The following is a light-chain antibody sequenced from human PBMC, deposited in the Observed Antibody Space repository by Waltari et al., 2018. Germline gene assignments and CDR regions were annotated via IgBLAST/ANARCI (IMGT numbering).Light chain of an antibody. J-gene: IGKJ1*01. V-gene: IGKV3-20*01. CDR1: QSVSRT. CDR3: QHYVRLPAT. CDR2: GAA. Sequence: EIVLTQSPGILSLSTGERATLTCGARQSVSRTLAWYQQRPGQAPRLLIYGAASRATGIPDRVSGGGSGTDFSLTISRLEPEDFAVYYCQHYVRLPATFGQGTKVEIK.